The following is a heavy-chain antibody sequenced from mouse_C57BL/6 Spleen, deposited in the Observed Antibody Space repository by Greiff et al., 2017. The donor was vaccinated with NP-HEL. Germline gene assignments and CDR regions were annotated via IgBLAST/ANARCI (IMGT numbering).Heavy chain of an antibody. V-gene: IGHV2-6*01. CDR2: IWGVGST. Sequence: QVQLKESGPGLVAPSQSLSITCTVSGFSLTSYGVDWVRQSPGKGLEWLGVIWGVGSTNYNSALKSRLSISKDNSKSQVFLKMNTLQTDDTAMYYCASFYYDYDGVYAMDYWGQGTSVTVSS. CDR1: GFSLTSYG. D-gene: IGHD2-4*01. J-gene: IGHJ4*01. CDR3: ASFYYDYDGVYAMDY.